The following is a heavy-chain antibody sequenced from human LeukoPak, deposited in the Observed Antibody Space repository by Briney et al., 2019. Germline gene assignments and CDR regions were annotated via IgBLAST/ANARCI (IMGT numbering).Heavy chain of an antibody. V-gene: IGHV4-39*07. CDR2: IYYSGST. D-gene: IGHD3-10*01. CDR1: GGSISSSSYY. J-gene: IGHJ4*02. CDR3: ASHYGSGTFYSPFDY. Sequence: SETLSLTCTVSGGSISSSSYYWGWIRQPPGKGLEWIGSIYYSGSTYYNPSLKSRVTISVDTPKNQFSLKLNSVTAADTAVYYCASHYGSGTFYSPFDYWGQGTLVTVSS.